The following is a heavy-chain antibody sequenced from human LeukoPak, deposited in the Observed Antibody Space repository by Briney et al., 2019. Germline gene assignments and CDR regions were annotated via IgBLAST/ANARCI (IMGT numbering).Heavy chain of an antibody. CDR1: GYTFTSNY. Sequence: ASVKVSCKAFGYTFTSNYMHWVRQAPGQGLEWMGGIIPIFGTANYAQKFQGRVTITADKSTSTAYMELSSLRSEDTAVYYCARDLVWFGELSDWFDPWGQGTLVTVSS. V-gene: IGHV1-69*06. D-gene: IGHD3-10*01. J-gene: IGHJ5*02. CDR3: ARDLVWFGELSDWFDP. CDR2: IIPIFGTA.